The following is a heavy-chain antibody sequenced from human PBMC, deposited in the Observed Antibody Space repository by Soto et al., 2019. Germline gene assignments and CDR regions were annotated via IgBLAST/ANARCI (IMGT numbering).Heavy chain of an antibody. D-gene: IGHD6-19*01. CDR3: ARVLKSIGWDNDVHDL. J-gene: IGHJ3*01. CDR2: IDTYGSAT. CDR1: GFNFRSFW. Sequence: GGSLSLSCAASGFNFRSFWMHWVRPPPGKGLMWVSRIDTYGSATKYADSVEGRFTISRDNAGNTLYLQMDFLSAEDTAVYYCARVLKSIGWDNDVHDLWGQGTMVTVSS. V-gene: IGHV3-74*01.